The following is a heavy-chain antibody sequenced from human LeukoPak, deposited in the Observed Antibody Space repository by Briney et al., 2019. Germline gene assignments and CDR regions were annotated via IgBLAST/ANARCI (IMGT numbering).Heavy chain of an antibody. CDR2: MYLSGTT. CDR1: GDSINSLDL. V-gene: IGHV4-4*02. J-gene: IGHJ4*02. D-gene: IGHD1-20*01. Sequence: SETLSLTCTVSGDSINSLDLWSWVRQPPGKGLEWIGEMYLSGTTHSNPSVKSRVTISIDKSKNQFSLKLSSVTAADTAVYYCARVSGEGILTGTTSFADYWGQGTLVTVSS. CDR3: ARVSGEGILTGTTSFADY.